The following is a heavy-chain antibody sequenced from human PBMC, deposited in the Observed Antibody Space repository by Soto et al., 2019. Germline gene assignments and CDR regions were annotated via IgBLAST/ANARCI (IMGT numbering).Heavy chain of an antibody. Sequence: GGSLRLSCAASGFTFSNYNMHWVRQAPGKGLEWVSHISSSSSTISYADSVKGRFTVSRDNAKNSLYLQMNSLRDEDTAVYYCARELDYHYYGMDVGGQGTTVTVSS. V-gene: IGHV3-48*02. CDR2: ISSSSSTI. J-gene: IGHJ6*02. CDR1: GFTFSNYN. D-gene: IGHD3-3*02. CDR3: ARELDYHYYGMDV.